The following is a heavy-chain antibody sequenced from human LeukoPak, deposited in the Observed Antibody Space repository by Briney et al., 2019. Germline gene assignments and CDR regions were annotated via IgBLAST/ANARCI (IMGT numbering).Heavy chain of an antibody. J-gene: IGHJ4*02. CDR2: LYNAGST. V-gene: IGHV3-53*01. Sequence: GGSLRLSCVASGFIFSNNYMSWVRQAPGKGLEWVSVLYNAGSTYYADSVKGRFTISRDNSKNTLYLQMYSLRAEDTAVYYCARDFEYSSSSSYYFDYWGQGTLVTVSS. CDR1: GFIFSNNY. CDR3: ARDFEYSSSSSYYFDY. D-gene: IGHD6-6*01.